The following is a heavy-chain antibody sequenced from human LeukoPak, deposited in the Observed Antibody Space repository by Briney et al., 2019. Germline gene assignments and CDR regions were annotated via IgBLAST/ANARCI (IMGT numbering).Heavy chain of an antibody. D-gene: IGHD6-6*01. CDR3: ARHSIAARGYYYYMDV. J-gene: IGHJ6*03. V-gene: IGHV4-39*01. CDR1: GGSISSSSYY. CDR2: VYYNGST. Sequence: SETLSLTCTVSGGSISSSSYYWGWIRQPPGKGLEWIGNVYYNGSTYYNPSLKSRVTISVDTSKNQFSMKLSSVTAADTAVYYCARHSIAARGYYYYMDVWGKGTTVTVSS.